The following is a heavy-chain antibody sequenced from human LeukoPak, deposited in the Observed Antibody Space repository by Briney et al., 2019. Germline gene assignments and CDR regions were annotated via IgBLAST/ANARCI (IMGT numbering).Heavy chain of an antibody. D-gene: IGHD1-1*01. CDR2: SYDGSKK. Sequence: SYDGSKKYYADSVKGRLTISRDNFKNTLYLQMNSLGTDDTAVYYCARGSLGATPTNYFDYWGQGTLVTVSS. V-gene: IGHV3-30*01. J-gene: IGHJ4*02. CDR3: ARGSLGATPTNYFDY.